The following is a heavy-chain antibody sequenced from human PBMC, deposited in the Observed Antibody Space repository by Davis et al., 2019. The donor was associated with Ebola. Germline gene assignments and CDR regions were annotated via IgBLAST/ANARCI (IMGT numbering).Heavy chain of an antibody. D-gene: IGHD4-17*01. Sequence: SETLSLTCTVSGGSLNYYYWSWIQPPGKGLEWIGYIFYSGTTNYDPSLKSRVTMSVDTSKNQFSLKVNSVTAADTAVYYCARLSRLATVTSGGVGYHAMDVWGQGTTVTVSS. J-gene: IGHJ6*02. V-gene: IGHV4-59*08. CDR3: ARLSRLATVTSGGVGYHAMDV. CDR2: IFYSGTT. CDR1: GGSLNYYY.